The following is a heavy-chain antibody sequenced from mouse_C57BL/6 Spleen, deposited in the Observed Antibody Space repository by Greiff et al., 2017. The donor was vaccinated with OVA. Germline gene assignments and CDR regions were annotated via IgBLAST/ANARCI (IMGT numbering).Heavy chain of an antibody. CDR2: IDPSDSYT. CDR1: GYTFTSYW. J-gene: IGHJ2*01. D-gene: IGHD2-5*01. Sequence: QVQLQQPGAELVMPGASVKLSCKASGYTFTSYWMHWVKQRPGQGLEWIGEIDPSDSYTNYNQKFKGKSTLTVDKSSSTAYMQLSSLTSEDSAVYYCARKSNYDFDYWGQGTTLTVSS. CDR3: ARKSNYDFDY. V-gene: IGHV1-69*01.